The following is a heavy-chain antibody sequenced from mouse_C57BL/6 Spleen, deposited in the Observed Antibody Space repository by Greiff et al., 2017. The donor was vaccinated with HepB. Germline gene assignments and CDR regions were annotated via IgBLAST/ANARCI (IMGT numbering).Heavy chain of an antibody. J-gene: IGHJ2*01. Sequence: QVQLKQPGTELVKPGASVKLSCKASGYTFTSYWMHWVKQRPGQGLEWVGNINPSNGGTNYNEKFKSKATLTVDKSSSTAYTQLSSLTSEDSAVYYCAREAVVAEDFDYWGQGTTLTVSS. CDR3: AREAVVAEDFDY. V-gene: IGHV1-53*01. CDR2: INPSNGGT. D-gene: IGHD1-1*01. CDR1: GYTFTSYW.